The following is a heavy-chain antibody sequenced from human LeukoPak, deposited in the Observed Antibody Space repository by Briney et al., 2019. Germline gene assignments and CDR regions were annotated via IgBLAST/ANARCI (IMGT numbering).Heavy chain of an antibody. Sequence: SVKVSCKASGGTFSSYAISWVRQAPGQGLEWMGGIIPIFGTANYAQKFQGRVTVTADESTSTAYMELSSLRSEDTAVYYCARDRLPSLGDDYWGQGTLVTVSS. V-gene: IGHV1-69*01. CDR1: GGTFSSYA. CDR2: IIPIFGTA. J-gene: IGHJ4*02. D-gene: IGHD3-16*01. CDR3: ARDRLPSLGDDY.